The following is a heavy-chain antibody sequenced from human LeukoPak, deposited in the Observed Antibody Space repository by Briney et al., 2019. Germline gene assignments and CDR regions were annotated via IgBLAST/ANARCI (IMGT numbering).Heavy chain of an antibody. D-gene: IGHD4-23*01. V-gene: IGHV1-18*01. CDR1: GYTFNSYG. Sequence: ASVKVSCKASGYTFNSYGISWVRQAPGQGLEWMRWISAYNGNTNYAQKIQGRVTMTTDTSTSTAYMELRSLRSDDTAVYYCARDKKSSTVVTTRRLDYWGQGTLVTVSS. CDR3: ARDKKSSTVVTTRRLDY. J-gene: IGHJ4*02. CDR2: ISAYNGNT.